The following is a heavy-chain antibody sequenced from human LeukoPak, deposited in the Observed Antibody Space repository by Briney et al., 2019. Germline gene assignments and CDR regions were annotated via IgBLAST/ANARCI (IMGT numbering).Heavy chain of an antibody. D-gene: IGHD2-15*01. CDR3: ARALFPRDYFDY. Sequence: ASVKVSCKASGYTFTGCYMHWVRQAPGQGLEWMGWINPNSGGTNYAQKFQGRVTMTRDTSISTAYMELSRLRSDDTAVYYCARALFPRDYFDYWGQGTLVTVSS. V-gene: IGHV1-2*02. J-gene: IGHJ4*02. CDR1: GYTFTGCY. CDR2: INPNSGGT.